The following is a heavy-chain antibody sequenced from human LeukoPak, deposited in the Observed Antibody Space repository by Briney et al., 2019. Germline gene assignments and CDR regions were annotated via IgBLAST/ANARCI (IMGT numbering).Heavy chain of an antibody. CDR1: GFTFSSYG. J-gene: IGHJ4*02. CDR2: IRYDGSNK. CDR3: AKDLELLDPYYFDY. V-gene: IGHV3-30*02. Sequence: GGSLRLSCAASGFTFSSYGMHWVRQAPGKGLEWVAFIRYDGSNKYYADSVKGRFTISRDNSKNTLYLQMNSLRAEDTAVYYCAKDLELLDPYYFDYWGQGTLVTVSS. D-gene: IGHD1-7*01.